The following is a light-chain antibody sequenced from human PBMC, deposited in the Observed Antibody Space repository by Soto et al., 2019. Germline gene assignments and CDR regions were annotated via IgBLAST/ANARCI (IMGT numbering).Light chain of an antibody. J-gene: IGKJ1*01. Sequence: DIQMTQSPSSLSASVGDRVTITCRASQSISSYLNWYQQKPGKAPKLLIYAASSLQIGVPSRFSGSGSGTDFTLTISSLQPEDFATYYCQKSYSTPRTFGQGTKVEIK. V-gene: IGKV1-39*01. CDR2: AAS. CDR3: QKSYSTPRT. CDR1: QSISSY.